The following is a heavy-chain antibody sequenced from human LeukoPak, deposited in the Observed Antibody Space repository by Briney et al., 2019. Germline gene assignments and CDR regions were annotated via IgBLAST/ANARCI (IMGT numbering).Heavy chain of an antibody. J-gene: IGHJ5*02. D-gene: IGHD6-13*01. CDR3: ARVASSSWYLEEFRNWFDP. CDR1: GYTFTGYY. V-gene: IGHV1-2*02. CDR2: INPNSGGT. Sequence: GASVKVSCKASGYTFTGYYMHWVRQAPGQGLEWMGWINPNSGGTNYAQKFQGRVAMTRDTSISTAYMELSRLRSDDTAVYYCARVASSSWYLEEFRNWFDPWGQGTLVTVSS.